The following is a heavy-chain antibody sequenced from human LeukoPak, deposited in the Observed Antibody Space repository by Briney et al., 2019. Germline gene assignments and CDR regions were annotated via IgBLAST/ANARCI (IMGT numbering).Heavy chain of an antibody. D-gene: IGHD1-1*01. J-gene: IGHJ3*02. CDR3: AKINLDDAFDI. CDR2: IYSGGTT. Sequence: GGSLTLSCAASGFTVSTKYMSWVRQAPGKGLEWVSVIYSGGTTEYADSVKGRFTISRDNSKNTLYLQMNSLRAEDTAVYYCAKINLDDAFDIWGQGTMVTVSS. V-gene: IGHV3-66*01. CDR1: GFTVSTKY.